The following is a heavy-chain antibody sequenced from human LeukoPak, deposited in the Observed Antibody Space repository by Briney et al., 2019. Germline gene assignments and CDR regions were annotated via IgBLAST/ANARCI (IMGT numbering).Heavy chain of an antibody. CDR1: GYRFTSNW. CDR2: IFLGDSDT. D-gene: IGHD3-10*01. J-gene: IGHJ4*02. Sequence: GESLKISCKAYGYRFTSNWIGWVRKMPGKGLEWMGIIFLGDSDTRYSPSFQGQVTISVDESISTAYLQWSSLKASDTAIYYCARRRVGSGSYYNVGGYYFDNWGQGTLVTVSS. CDR3: ARRRVGSGSYYNVGGYYFDN. V-gene: IGHV5-51*01.